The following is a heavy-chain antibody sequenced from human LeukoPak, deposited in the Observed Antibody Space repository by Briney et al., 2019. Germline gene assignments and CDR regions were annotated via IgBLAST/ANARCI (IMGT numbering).Heavy chain of an antibody. CDR3: ARVPHIPLYGSGSRRWFDP. CDR1: GGSISSGGYY. V-gene: IGHV4-31*03. CDR2: IYYSGST. J-gene: IGHJ5*02. Sequence: PSQTLSLTCTVSGGSISSGGYYWSWLRQHPGKGLEWIGYIYYSGSTYYHPSLKSRVTISVDTSKNQFSLKLSSVTAADTAVYYCARVPHIPLYGSGSRRWFDPWGQGTLVTVSS. D-gene: IGHD3-10*01.